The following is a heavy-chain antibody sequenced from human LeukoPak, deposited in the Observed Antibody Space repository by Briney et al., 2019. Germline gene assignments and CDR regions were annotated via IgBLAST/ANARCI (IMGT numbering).Heavy chain of an antibody. CDR1: GYTFTSYG. V-gene: IGHV1-18*01. D-gene: IGHD3-16*02. J-gene: IGHJ4*02. CDR3: ARGCYDYVWGSYPHDY. CDR2: ISAYNGNT. Sequence: GASVKVSCKASGYTFTSYGISWVRQAPGQGLEWMGWISAYNGNTNYAQKLQGRVTMTTDTSTSTAYMELRSLRSDDTAVYYCARGCYDYVWGSYPHDYWGQGTLVTVSS.